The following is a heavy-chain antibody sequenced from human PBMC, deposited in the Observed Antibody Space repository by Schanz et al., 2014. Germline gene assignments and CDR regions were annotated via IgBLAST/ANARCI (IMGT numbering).Heavy chain of an antibody. CDR2: ISPYNGHT. CDR3: ARGLHYDLETSFRSYDAFDF. V-gene: IGHV1-18*01. D-gene: IGHD3-3*01. Sequence: QVQLVQSGSEVKKPGDSVKVSCETSGYSFTKYGINWVRQAPGQGLEWMGWISPYNGHTEYGKKFQGRFTMTTDTSTTTAYLELRSLTSDDAAVFYCARGLHYDLETSFRSYDAFDFWGQGTKVTVSP. CDR1: GYSFTKYG. J-gene: IGHJ3*01.